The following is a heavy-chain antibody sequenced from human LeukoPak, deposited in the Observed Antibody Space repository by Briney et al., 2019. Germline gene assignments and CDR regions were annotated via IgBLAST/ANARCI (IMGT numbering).Heavy chain of an antibody. CDR1: GFTFSSYG. J-gene: IGHJ4*02. D-gene: IGHD3-22*01. Sequence: GGSLRLSCAASGFTFSSYGMHWVRQAPGKGLEWVAVIWYDGSNKYYADSVKGRFTISRDNSKNTLYLQMNSLRAEDTAVYYCARDLYYYDSSGYFNYWGQGTLVTVSS. V-gene: IGHV3-33*01. CDR2: IWYDGSNK. CDR3: ARDLYYYDSSGYFNY.